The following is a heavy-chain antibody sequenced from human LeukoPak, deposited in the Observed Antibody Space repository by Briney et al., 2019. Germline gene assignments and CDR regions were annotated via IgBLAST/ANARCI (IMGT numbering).Heavy chain of an antibody. D-gene: IGHD3-22*01. CDR2: ISSSGSTI. Sequence: PGGSLRLSCAASGFTFSDYYMSWIRQAPGKGLEWVSSISSSGSTIYYADSVKGRFTISRDNAKNSLYLQMNSLRAEDTAVYYCASPPPYYFDSSGYYSGLIQHWGQGTLVTVSS. V-gene: IGHV3-11*01. J-gene: IGHJ1*01. CDR1: GFTFSDYY. CDR3: ASPPPYYFDSSGYYSGLIQH.